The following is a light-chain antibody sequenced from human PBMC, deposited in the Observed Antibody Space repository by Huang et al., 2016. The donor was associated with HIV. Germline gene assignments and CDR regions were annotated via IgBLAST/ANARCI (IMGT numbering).Light chain of an antibody. V-gene: IGKV3-20*01. J-gene: IGKJ1*01. CDR3: HHYGSPPWT. Sequence: DIVLTQSPGTLSLSPGERATLSCRASQSLSSYYLACYQQKPGQTPRLLIHAASPRATGIPDRFSGSGSGAGFTLTISRLEPEDFAVYFCHHYGSPPWTFGQGTRVEIK. CDR2: AAS. CDR1: QSLSSYY.